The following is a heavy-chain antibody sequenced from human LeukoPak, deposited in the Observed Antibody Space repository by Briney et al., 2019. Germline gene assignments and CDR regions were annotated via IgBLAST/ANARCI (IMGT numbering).Heavy chain of an antibody. Sequence: GGSLRLSCAASGFSFSNYWMSWVRQAPGKGLEWVASISENGRAKPYVASVRGRFTISRDNTKNSLYLQMNSLRVEDTAVHYCARGGAAAARKRGINYWGQGTLVTVSS. V-gene: IGHV3-7*01. CDR2: ISENGRAK. CDR1: GFSFSNYW. J-gene: IGHJ4*02. D-gene: IGHD6-13*01. CDR3: ARGGAAAARKRGINY.